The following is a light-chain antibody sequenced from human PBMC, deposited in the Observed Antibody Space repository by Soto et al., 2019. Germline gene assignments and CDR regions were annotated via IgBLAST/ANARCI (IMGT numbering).Light chain of an antibody. CDR2: DAS. CDR3: QQFYNYPRT. Sequence: AIRMTQSPSSFSASTGDRVSITCRATQDIGTYLAWYQHIPGKAPKLLIYDASTLQTGVPSRFSGSGSGTDFTLTISYLQSEDFGTYYCQQFYNYPRTFGQGTKVEIK. V-gene: IGKV1-8*01. CDR1: QDIGTY. J-gene: IGKJ1*01.